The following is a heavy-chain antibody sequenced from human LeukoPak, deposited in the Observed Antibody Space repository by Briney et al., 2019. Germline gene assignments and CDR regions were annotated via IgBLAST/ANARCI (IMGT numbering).Heavy chain of an antibody. V-gene: IGHV7-4-1*02. Sequence: ASVKVSCKASGYTFTGYYMHWVRQAPGQGLEWMGWINTNTGNPTYAQGFTGRFVFSLDTSVSTAYLQISSLKAEDTAVYYCARDTAMVTGAFDYWGQGTLVTVSS. CDR3: ARDTAMVTGAFDY. J-gene: IGHJ4*02. CDR1: GYTFTGYY. CDR2: INTNTGNP. D-gene: IGHD5-18*01.